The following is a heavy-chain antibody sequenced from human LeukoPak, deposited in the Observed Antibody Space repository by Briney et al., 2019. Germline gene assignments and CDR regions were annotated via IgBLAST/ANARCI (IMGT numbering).Heavy chain of an antibody. CDR1: GFTFSSYS. Sequence: PGGSLRLSCAASGFTFSSYSMNWVRQAPGKGLEWVSSISSSSSYIYYADSVKGRFTICRDNAKNSLYLQMNSLRAEDTAVYYCAREWRTRGFRSGWHIHFDYWGQGTLVTVSS. CDR2: ISSSSSYI. J-gene: IGHJ4*02. D-gene: IGHD6-19*01. CDR3: AREWRTRGFRSGWHIHFDY. V-gene: IGHV3-21*01.